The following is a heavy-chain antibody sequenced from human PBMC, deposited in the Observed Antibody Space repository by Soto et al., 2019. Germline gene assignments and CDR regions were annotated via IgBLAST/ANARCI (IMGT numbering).Heavy chain of an antibody. CDR2: VAYNGDP. D-gene: IGHD1-1*01. V-gene: IGHV3-23*01. CDR3: AKTRGTKVQSGTRNFDY. Sequence: GGSLRLSCEASGFIFSHYAMTWVRQAPGKGLEWVSTVAYNGDPYSPDSVKGRFTISRDNSRNTVTLQMTSLRAEDTAVYFCAKTRGTKVQSGTRNFDYWGQG. CDR1: GFIFSHYA. J-gene: IGHJ4*02.